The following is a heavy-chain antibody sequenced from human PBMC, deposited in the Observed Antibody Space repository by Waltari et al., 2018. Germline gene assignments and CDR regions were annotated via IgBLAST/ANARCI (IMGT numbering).Heavy chain of an antibody. J-gene: IGHJ4*02. CDR2: IYPYSGNT. Sequence: QLVQSGAEVKKPGASVKVSYKAHEYIFSNYGTTWERKAPGQGLEGMGWIYPYSGNTKYEQSLQGRVTLTTDTSTTTAYMEIRSLRSDDTAIYYCARDDADSSNFGGFWGQGTLVTVSS. V-gene: IGHV1-18*01. CDR3: ARDDADSSNFGGF. D-gene: IGHD6-13*01. CDR1: EYIFSNYG.